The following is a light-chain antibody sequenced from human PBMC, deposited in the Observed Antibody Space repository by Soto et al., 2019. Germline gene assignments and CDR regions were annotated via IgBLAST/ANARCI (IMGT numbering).Light chain of an antibody. CDR2: EVR. CDR3: ASWDDSLNGVI. CDR1: SSDVGAYNY. Sequence: QSALTQPPSASGSPGQSVTISCTGTSSDVGAYNYVSWYQQHPGRAPKLMIYEVRKRPSGVPDRFSGSKSGTSASLAISGLQSEDEADYYCASWDDSLNGVIFGGGTKLTVL. J-gene: IGLJ2*01. V-gene: IGLV2-8*01.